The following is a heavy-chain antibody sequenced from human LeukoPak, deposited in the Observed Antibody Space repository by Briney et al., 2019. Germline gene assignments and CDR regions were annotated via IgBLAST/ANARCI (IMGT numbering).Heavy chain of an antibody. J-gene: IGHJ4*02. D-gene: IGHD5-18*01. CDR2: ISSSSSTI. V-gene: IGHV3-48*01. CDR1: GFTFSSYS. Sequence: PGRSLRLSCAASGFTFSSYSMNWVRQAPGKGLEWASYISSSSSTIYYADSVKGRFTISRDNAKNSLYLQMNSLRAEDTAVYYCAKGAAEGYSYGFGLDYWGQGTLVTVSS. CDR3: AKGAAEGYSYGFGLDY.